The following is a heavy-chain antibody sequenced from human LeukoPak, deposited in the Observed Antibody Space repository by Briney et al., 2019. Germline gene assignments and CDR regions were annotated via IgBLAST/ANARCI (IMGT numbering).Heavy chain of an antibody. J-gene: IGHJ4*02. CDR1: GFTFSSYA. D-gene: IGHD6-25*01. CDR3: AREKRYYFDY. V-gene: IGHV3-23*01. CDR2: ISVSGDST. Sequence: GGSLRLSCAASGFTFSSYAMSWVRQAPGQGLEWVSVISVSGDSTYYADSVKGRFTISRDNSKNTLYLQMNSLRAEDTAVYYCAREKRYYFDYWGQGTLVTVSS.